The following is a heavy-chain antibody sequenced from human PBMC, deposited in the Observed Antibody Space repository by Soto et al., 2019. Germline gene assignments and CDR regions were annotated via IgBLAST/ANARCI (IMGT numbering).Heavy chain of an antibody. D-gene: IGHD2-2*01. CDR3: AKDRDYPRDQFHY. J-gene: IGHJ4*02. CDR1: GLTFSIND. CDR2: ISANGQGI. Sequence: EVQLLESGGGLVQPGGSLRLSCATSGLTFSINDLSWVRQAPGKGLEWVSAISANGQGIYYADSVRGRFSISRDNSRNTVFLHIDSLRAEDTAVYYCAKDRDYPRDQFHYWGQGTLVTVSS. V-gene: IGHV3-23*01.